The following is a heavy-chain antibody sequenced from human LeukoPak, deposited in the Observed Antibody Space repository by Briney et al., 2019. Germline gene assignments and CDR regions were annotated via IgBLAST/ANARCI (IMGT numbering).Heavy chain of an antibody. V-gene: IGHV3-23*01. CDR2: ISGSGGST. CDR1: GFTFSSYA. CDR3: AKGIRFLEWLLADY. J-gene: IGHJ4*02. Sequence: GGSLRLSCVASGFTFSSYAMSWVRQAPGKGLEWVSAISGSGGSTYYADSVKGRFTISRDNSKNTLYLQMNSLRAEDTAVYYCAKGIRFLEWLLADYWGQGTLVTVSS. D-gene: IGHD3-3*01.